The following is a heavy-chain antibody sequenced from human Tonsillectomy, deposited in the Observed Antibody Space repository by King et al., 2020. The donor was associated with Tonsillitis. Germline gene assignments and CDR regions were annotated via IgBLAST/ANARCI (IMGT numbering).Heavy chain of an antibody. Sequence: VQLVESGAEVKKPGASVKVSCKASGDTFTNYYMHWVRQAPGQGLEWMGYINPSGGSTSYAQRFQDRVTMTRDTYTNTVYLEVSSLRSDDTAVYYCAQMATGGDCDYWGQGTLVTVSS. D-gene: IGHD5-24*01. CDR2: INPSGGST. V-gene: IGHV1-46*01. CDR3: AQMATGGDCDY. CDR1: GDTFTNYY. J-gene: IGHJ4*02.